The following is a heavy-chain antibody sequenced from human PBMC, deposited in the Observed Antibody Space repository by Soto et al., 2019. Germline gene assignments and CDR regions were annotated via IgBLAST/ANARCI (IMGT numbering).Heavy chain of an antibody. D-gene: IGHD4-17*01. Sequence: ASVKVSCKASGYTFTSYYMQRVRQAPGQGLEWMGIINPSGGSTSYAQKFQGRVTMTRDTSTSTVYMELSSLRSEDTAVYYCARDAGYGDYVGWFDPWGQGTLVTVSS. CDR1: GYTFTSYY. V-gene: IGHV1-46*01. J-gene: IGHJ5*02. CDR2: INPSGGST. CDR3: ARDAGYGDYVGWFDP.